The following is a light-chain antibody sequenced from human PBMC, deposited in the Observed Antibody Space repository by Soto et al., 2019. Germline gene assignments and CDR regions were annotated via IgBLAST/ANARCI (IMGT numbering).Light chain of an antibody. J-gene: IGLJ2*01. CDR1: INDIGSYNY. Sequence: QSALTQPASVSGSPGQSITLSCAGTINDIGSYNYVSWFQQHPGKAPKLIIYEVTHRPSGISTRFSGSKSGNTASLTISGLQAEDEAVYYCSSYKFSTTLRVVGGGTKLTVL. CDR2: EVT. V-gene: IGLV2-14*01. CDR3: SSYKFSTTLRV.